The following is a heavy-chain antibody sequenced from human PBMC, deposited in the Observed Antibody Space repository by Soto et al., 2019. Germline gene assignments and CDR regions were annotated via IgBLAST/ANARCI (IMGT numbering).Heavy chain of an antibody. CDR3: ARFQNWFDP. CDR1: GGSISSYY. CDR2: IYYSGST. V-gene: IGHV4-59*01. J-gene: IGHJ5*02. Sequence: PSETLSLTCTVSGGSISSYYWSWIRQPPGKGLEWIGYIYYSGSTSYNPSLKSRVTISVDTSKNQFSLKLSSVTAADTAVYYCARFQNWFDPWGQGTLVTVSS.